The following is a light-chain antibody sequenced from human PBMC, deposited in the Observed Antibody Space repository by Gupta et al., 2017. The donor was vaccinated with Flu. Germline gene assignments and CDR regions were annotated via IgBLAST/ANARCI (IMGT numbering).Light chain of an antibody. J-gene: IGLJ3*02. V-gene: IGLV6-57*01. CDR3: QSYDSSNVV. CDR1: SGDIGSYY. CDR2: EDN. Sequence: NFMLTQPHSVSESPGQSVTISCTRSSGDIGSYYLQWCQLRPGSSPTTVIYEDNQRPPGGPYQFSGSIDSATNAASLTISGLKTEDEADYCCQSYDSSNVVFGGGTKLTVL.